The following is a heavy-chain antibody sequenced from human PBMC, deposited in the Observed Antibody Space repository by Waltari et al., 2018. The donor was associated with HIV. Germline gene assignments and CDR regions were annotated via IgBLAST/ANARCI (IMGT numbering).Heavy chain of an antibody. CDR1: GFTFRKAR. V-gene: IGHV3-15*01. CDR3: TTSMIRKVSYYYGMDV. Sequence: EVQLVESGGGLVKPGGSLRVSCAASGFTFRKARMRWVRQAPGKGLEWVGHIKTKADGGAADYAAPVKGRFTISRDDSKNTLYLQMDSLKTEDTAVYYCTTSMIRKVSYYYGMDVWGQGTTVTVSS. D-gene: IGHD3-10*01. CDR2: IKTKADGGAA. J-gene: IGHJ6*02.